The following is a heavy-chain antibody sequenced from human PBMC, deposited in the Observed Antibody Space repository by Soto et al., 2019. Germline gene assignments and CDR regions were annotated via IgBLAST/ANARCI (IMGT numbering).Heavy chain of an antibody. CDR2: INPNSGGT. CDR1: GYTFTGYY. Sequence: ASVKVSCKASGYTFTGYYMHWVRQAPGQGLEWMGWINPNSGGTNYAQKFQGWVTMTRDTSISTAYMELSRLRSDDTAVYYCARDKGSYYRGPFDYWGQGTLVTVSS. D-gene: IGHD3-10*01. V-gene: IGHV1-2*04. CDR3: ARDKGSYYRGPFDY. J-gene: IGHJ4*02.